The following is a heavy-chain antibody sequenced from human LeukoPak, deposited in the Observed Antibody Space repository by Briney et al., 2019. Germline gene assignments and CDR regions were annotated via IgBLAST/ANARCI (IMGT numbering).Heavy chain of an antibody. D-gene: IGHD5-24*01. CDR2: ISSSSSTI. J-gene: IGHJ3*02. CDR1: GFTFSSYS. CDR3: ARDGGGRGWLQYSDAFDI. Sequence: GGSLRLSCAASGFTFSSYSMNWVRQAPGKGLEWVSYISSSSSTIYYADSVKGRFTISRDNAKNSLYLQMNSLRAEDTAVYYCARDGGGRGWLQYSDAFDIWGQGTMVTVSS. V-gene: IGHV3-48*01.